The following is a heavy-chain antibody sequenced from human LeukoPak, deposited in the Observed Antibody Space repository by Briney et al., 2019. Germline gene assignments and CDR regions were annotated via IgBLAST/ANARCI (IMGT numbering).Heavy chain of an antibody. D-gene: IGHD6-13*01. CDR1: GGSISSHY. CDR2: IYYSGST. Sequence: PSETLSLTCTVSGGSISSHYWSWIRQPPGKGLEWIGYIYYSGSTNYNPSLKSRVTISVDTSKNQFSLKLSSVTAANTAVYYCARDLWVRSSSWTQYNWFDPWGQGTLVTVSS. J-gene: IGHJ5*02. V-gene: IGHV4-59*11. CDR3: ARDLWVRSSSWTQYNWFDP.